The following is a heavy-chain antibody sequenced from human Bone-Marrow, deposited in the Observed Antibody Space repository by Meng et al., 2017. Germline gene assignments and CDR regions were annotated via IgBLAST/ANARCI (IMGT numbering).Heavy chain of an antibody. D-gene: IGHD3-22*01. CDR3: ARSYDSSGYYYEYYFDY. CDR2: IYSGGST. J-gene: IGHJ4*02. CDR1: GFTFSSNY. Sequence: GESLKISCAASGFTFSSNYMSWVRQAPGKGLEWVSVIYSGGSTYYADSVKGRFTISRDNSKNTLYLQMNSLRAEDTAVYYCARSYDSSGYYYEYYFDYWGQGTLVTVSS. V-gene: IGHV3-66*02.